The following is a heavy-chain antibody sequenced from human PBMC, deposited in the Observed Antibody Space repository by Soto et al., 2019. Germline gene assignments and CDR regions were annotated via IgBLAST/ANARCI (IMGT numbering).Heavy chain of an antibody. CDR2: IYYSGST. J-gene: IGHJ4*02. V-gene: IGHV4-39*01. CDR1: GGSISSSSYY. D-gene: IGHD2-15*01. CDR3: ASRYCSGGSCYSPGLDY. Sequence: QLQLQESGPGLVKPSETLSLTCTVSGGSISSSSYYWGWIRQPPGKGLEWIGSIYYSGSTYYNPSPERRVTIAVDTSKTQFSLKLSSVTSADTAMYHCASRYCSGGSCYSPGLDYWGQGTLVTVSS.